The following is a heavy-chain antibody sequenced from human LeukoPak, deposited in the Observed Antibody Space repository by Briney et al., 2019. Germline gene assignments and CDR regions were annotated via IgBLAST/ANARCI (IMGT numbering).Heavy chain of an antibody. V-gene: IGHV1-2*02. D-gene: IGHD3-10*01. J-gene: IGHJ3*02. CDR1: GYTFTGYY. CDR3: ARDGPANYNLVPGDGFDI. CDR2: INPNSGGT. Sequence: GASVKVSCKASGYTFTGYYMHWVRQAPGQGLVWMGWINPNSGGTNYAQKFQGRVTMTRDTSISTAYMELSRLRSEDTAVYYCARDGPANYNLVPGDGFDIWGQGTMVTVSS.